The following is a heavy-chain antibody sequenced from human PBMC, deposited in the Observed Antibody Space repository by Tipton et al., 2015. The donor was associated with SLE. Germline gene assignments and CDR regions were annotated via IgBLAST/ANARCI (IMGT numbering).Heavy chain of an antibody. Sequence: QSGAEVKKPGASVKVSCKASGYTFTSYDINWVRQATGQGLEWMGWMNPNSGNTGYAQKFQGRVTMTRNTSISTAYMELSSLRSEDTAVYDCARGGSVVVVAANNWFDPWGQGTLVTVSS. D-gene: IGHD2-15*01. J-gene: IGHJ5*02. CDR2: MNPNSGNT. CDR1: GYTFTSYD. V-gene: IGHV1-8*01. CDR3: ARGGSVVVVAANNWFDP.